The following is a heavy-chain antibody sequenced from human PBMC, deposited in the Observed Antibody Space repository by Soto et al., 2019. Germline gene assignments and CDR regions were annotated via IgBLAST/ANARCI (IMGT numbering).Heavy chain of an antibody. CDR3: VRLCPTNYYGSGIGWFDP. Sequence: PSETLSLTCTVSGGSISTITYSWSWIRQPPGKGLEWIGSFYYSGSTYYNSSLKSRVTISVDTSKNQFSLQLSSVTAADAAVYYCVRLCPTNYYGSGIGWFDPWGQGTLVTVSS. CDR2: FYYSGST. D-gene: IGHD3-10*01. CDR1: GGSISTITYS. V-gene: IGHV4-39*01. J-gene: IGHJ5*02.